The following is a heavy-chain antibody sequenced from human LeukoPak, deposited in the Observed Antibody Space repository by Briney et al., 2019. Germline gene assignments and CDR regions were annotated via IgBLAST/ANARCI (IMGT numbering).Heavy chain of an antibody. CDR2: INHSGST. D-gene: IGHD5-12*01. Sequence: GSLRLSCTASGSTSGDDALNWIRQPPGKGLEWIGEINHSGSTSNHNPSLKSRVTMSVDTSKNQFSLKLSSVTAADTAVYYCARKSGYARDYWGQGNLVTVSS. CDR1: GSTSGDDA. J-gene: IGHJ4*02. V-gene: IGHV4-34*01. CDR3: ARKSGYARDY.